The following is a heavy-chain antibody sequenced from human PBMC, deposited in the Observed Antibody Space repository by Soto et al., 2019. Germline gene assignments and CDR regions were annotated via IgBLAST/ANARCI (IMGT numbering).Heavy chain of an antibody. Sequence: QVQLVESGGGVVQPGRSLRLSCAASGFTFSSYAVHWVRQAPGKGLEWVAVISYDGSNKYYADSVKGRFTVSRDNSKNTLYLQMSSLRAEDTAVYYCAREYSLAVLAPGYWGQATLVTVSS. CDR2: ISYDGSNK. V-gene: IGHV3-30-3*01. CDR1: GFTFSSYA. CDR3: AREYSLAVLAPGY. D-gene: IGHD2-8*02. J-gene: IGHJ4*02.